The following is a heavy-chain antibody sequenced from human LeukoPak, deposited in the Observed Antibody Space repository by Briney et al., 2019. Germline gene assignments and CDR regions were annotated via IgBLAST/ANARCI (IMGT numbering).Heavy chain of an antibody. Sequence: GESLRISCKGSGYSFTSYWISWVRQMPGKGLEWMGRIDPSDSYTNYSPSFQGHVTISADKSISTAYLQWSSLKASDTAMYYCARHSDIVVVVAATYYYYGMDVWGQGTTVTVSS. V-gene: IGHV5-10-1*01. J-gene: IGHJ6*02. CDR2: IDPSDSYT. D-gene: IGHD2-15*01. CDR3: ARHSDIVVVVAATYYYYGMDV. CDR1: GYSFTSYW.